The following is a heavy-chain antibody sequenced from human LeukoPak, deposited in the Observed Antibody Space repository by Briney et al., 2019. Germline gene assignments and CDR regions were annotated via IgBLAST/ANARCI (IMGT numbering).Heavy chain of an antibody. D-gene: IGHD2-21*02. Sequence: PGGSLRLSCAASGFTFSSYGMHWVRQAPGKGLEWVAFIRYDGSNKYHADSVKGRFTISRDNSKNTLYLQMNSLRAEDTAVYFCARDVGGGDTFDYWGQGTLVTVSS. CDR1: GFTFSSYG. V-gene: IGHV3-30*02. CDR2: IRYDGSNK. J-gene: IGHJ4*02. CDR3: ARDVGGGDTFDY.